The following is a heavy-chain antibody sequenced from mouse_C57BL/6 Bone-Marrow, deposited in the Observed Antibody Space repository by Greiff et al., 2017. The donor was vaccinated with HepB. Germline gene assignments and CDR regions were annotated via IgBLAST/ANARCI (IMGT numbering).Heavy chain of an antibody. J-gene: IGHJ4*01. V-gene: IGHV1-39*01. CDR3: ERIYYDYSYAMDY. CDR2: ITPNYGTP. CDR1: GYSFTDYN. D-gene: IGHD2-4*01. Sequence: VQLQQSGPELVKPGASVKISCKASGYSFTDYNMNWVKQSNGKSLEWIGVITPNYGTPSYNQKFKSKATLTVDQSSRTAYMQLNSLTSEDSAVYYWERIYYDYSYAMDYWGQGTSVTVSS.